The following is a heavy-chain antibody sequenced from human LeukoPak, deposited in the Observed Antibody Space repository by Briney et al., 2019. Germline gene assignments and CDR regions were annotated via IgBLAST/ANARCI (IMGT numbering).Heavy chain of an antibody. CDR2: IIPILGIA. CDR3: ATSTFYDFWSGYQPNWFDP. CDR1: GGTFSSYA. J-gene: IGHJ5*02. Sequence: SVKVSCKASGGTFSSYAISWVRQAPGQGLEWMGRIIPILGIANYAQKFQGRVTITADKSTSTAYMELSSLRSEDTAVYYCATSTFYDFWSGYQPNWFDPWGQGTLVTVSS. D-gene: IGHD3-3*01. V-gene: IGHV1-69*04.